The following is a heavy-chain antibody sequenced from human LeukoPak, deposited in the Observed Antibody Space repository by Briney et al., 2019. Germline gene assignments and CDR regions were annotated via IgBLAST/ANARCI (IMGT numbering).Heavy chain of an antibody. D-gene: IGHD1-1*01. Sequence: GGSLRLSCAASGFTFSSYAMSWVRQAPGKGLEWVSAISGSGGSTYYADSVKGRFTLSRDDSRNTVYLQLNNLRVEDTAIYYCAKANWISNADAVWWGQGTQVTVSS. CDR2: ISGSGGST. J-gene: IGHJ4*02. CDR1: GFTFSSYA. CDR3: AKANWISNADAVW. V-gene: IGHV3-23*01.